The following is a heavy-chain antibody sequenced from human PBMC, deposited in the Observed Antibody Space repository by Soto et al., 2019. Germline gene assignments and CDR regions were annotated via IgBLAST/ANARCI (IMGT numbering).Heavy chain of an antibody. D-gene: IGHD2-15*01. V-gene: IGHV5-51*01. CDR1: GYSFSIYW. Sequence: GESLKISCEVSGYSFSIYWIGWVRQMPGKGLEWVGIIYPGDSDTRYSPSFQGQVTISADKSISTAYLQWSSLKASDTAIYYCARHLRATPFDSWGQGTLVTVSS. CDR3: ARHLRATPFDS. CDR2: IYPGDSDT. J-gene: IGHJ4*02.